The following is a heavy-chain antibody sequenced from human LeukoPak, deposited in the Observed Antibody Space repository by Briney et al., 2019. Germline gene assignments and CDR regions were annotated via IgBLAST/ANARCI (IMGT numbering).Heavy chain of an antibody. CDR3: AREGYCSSTSCYTGDAFDI. D-gene: IGHD2-2*02. V-gene: IGHV3-21*01. Sequence: GGSLRLSCAASGFTFSSCSMNWVRQAPGKGLEWVSSFSSSSSYIYYADSVKGRFTISRDNAKNSLYLQMNSLRAEDTAVYYCAREGYCSSTSCYTGDAFDIWGQGTMVTVSS. CDR1: GFTFSSCS. CDR2: FSSSSSYI. J-gene: IGHJ3*02.